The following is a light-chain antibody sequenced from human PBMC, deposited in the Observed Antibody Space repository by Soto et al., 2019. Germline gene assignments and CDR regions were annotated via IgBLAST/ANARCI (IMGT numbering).Light chain of an antibody. CDR3: QQRSNWGYT. CDR1: KSVSSY. V-gene: IGKV3-11*01. Sequence: EIVLTQSPATLSLSPGERATLSCRASKSVSSYLAWYQQKPGQAPRLLIYDASNRATGIPARFSGSGSGTDFTLTSSSLEPEDFAVYYCQQRSNWGYTFGQGTKLEIK. CDR2: DAS. J-gene: IGKJ2*01.